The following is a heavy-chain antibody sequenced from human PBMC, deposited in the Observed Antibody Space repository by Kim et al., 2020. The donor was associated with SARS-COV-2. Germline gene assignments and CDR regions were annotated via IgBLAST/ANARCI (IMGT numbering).Heavy chain of an antibody. D-gene: IGHD6-13*01. J-gene: IGHJ6*02. CDR2: ISGSGGST. CDR3: AKLAAAGTWYYYYGMDV. V-gene: IGHV3-23*01. Sequence: GGSLRLSCAASGFTFSSYAMSWVRQAPGKGLEWVSAISGSGGSTYYADSVKGRFTISRDNSKNTLYLQMNSLRAEDTAVYYCAKLAAAGTWYYYYGMDVWGQGTTVTVSS. CDR1: GFTFSSYA.